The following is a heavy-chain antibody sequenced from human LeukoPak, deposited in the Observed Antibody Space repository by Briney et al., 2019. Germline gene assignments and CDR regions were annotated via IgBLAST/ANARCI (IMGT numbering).Heavy chain of an antibody. CDR3: ARPMIVVNDAFDV. J-gene: IGHJ3*01. CDR1: GYTFTSYD. Sequence: AASVKVSCKASGYTFTSYDINWVRQAPGQGLEWMGWMNPNSGKTDYAKKFQGRITMTRNTSINTAYMELSSLRSEDTAVYYCARPMIVVNDAFDVWGQGTMVTVSS. D-gene: IGHD3-22*01. V-gene: IGHV1-8*02. CDR2: MNPNSGKT.